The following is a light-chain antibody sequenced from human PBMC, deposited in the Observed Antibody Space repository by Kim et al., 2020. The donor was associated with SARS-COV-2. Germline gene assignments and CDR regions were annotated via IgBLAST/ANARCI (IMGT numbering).Light chain of an antibody. V-gene: IGLV3-21*04. CDR3: QVWDSSSDHPV. Sequence: AAGKTYRITCGGNNIGSKGVHWHQQKPGQAPVLVIYYDSDRPSGIAERFSGSNSGNTATLTISRVEAGDEADYYCQVWDSSSDHPVFGGGTKLTVL. CDR1: NIGSKG. CDR2: YDS. J-gene: IGLJ3*02.